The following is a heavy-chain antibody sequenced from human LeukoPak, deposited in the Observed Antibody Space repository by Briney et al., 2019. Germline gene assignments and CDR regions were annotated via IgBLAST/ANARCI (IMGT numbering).Heavy chain of an antibody. CDR1: GFSLTMNGVG. CDR3: AHRRRLISASFFFDY. D-gene: IGHD1-26*01. CDR2: IYWDDAK. V-gene: IGHV2-5*02. J-gene: IGHJ4*02. Sequence: SGRTLVKPTQTLTLTCTFSGFSLTMNGVGVGWIRRPPGKALESLALIYWDDAKRHNPSLKGQPTFSKDTSKSQIVLTMTNMDPVDTATYDCAHRRRLISASFFFDYWGQGTLVTVSS.